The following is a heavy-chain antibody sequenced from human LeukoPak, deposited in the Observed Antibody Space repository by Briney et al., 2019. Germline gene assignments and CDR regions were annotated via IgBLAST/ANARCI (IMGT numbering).Heavy chain of an antibody. V-gene: IGHV1-69*05. D-gene: IGHD3-22*01. CDR3: ARGIKNDYYDSSGYYSEVAFDI. J-gene: IGHJ3*02. CDR1: GGTFSSYA. CDR2: IIRIFGTA. Sequence: ASVKVSCKASGGTFSSYAISWVRQAPGQGLEWMGGIIRIFGTANYAQKFQGRVTITTDESTSTAYMELSSLRSEDTAVDYCARGIKNDYYDSSGYYSEVAFDIWGQGTMVTVSS.